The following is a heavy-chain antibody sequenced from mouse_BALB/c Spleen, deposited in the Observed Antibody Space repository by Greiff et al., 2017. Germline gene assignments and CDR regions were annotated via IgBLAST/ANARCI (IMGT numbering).Heavy chain of an antibody. V-gene: IGHV8-11*01. CDR3: ARRDDNPFDY. CDR2: IWWNENE. D-gene: IGHD1-3*01. CDR1: GFSLSTYGIG. Sequence: ESGPGLLQPSQTLIMTCSFSGFSLSTYGIGVGWIRQPSGKGLEWLAHIWWNENEYSNTALKSRLTISKDTSNNQVCLKSASVDTADTATYSCARRDDNPFDYWGQGTTLTVSS. J-gene: IGHJ2*01.